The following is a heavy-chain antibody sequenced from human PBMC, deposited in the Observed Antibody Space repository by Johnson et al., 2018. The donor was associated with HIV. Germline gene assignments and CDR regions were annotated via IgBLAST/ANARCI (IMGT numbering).Heavy chain of an antibody. V-gene: IGHV3-30*03. J-gene: IGHJ3*02. D-gene: IGHD6-13*01. Sequence: QVQLVESGGGLVKPGGSLRLSCAASGFTFSDYYMSWIRQAPGKGLEWVAVISYDGGNKYYADSVKGRFTISRDTSKNTLYLQMNSLGTEDTAIYYCARGRKDIAAVDGLDNDGFDMWGQGTMVTVSS. CDR2: ISYDGGNK. CDR3: ARGRKDIAAVDGLDNDGFDM. CDR1: GFTFSDYY.